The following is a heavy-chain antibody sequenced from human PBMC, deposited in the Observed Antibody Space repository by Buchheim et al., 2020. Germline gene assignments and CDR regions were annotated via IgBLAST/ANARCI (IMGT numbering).Heavy chain of an antibody. CDR1: GGTFSSYA. CDR2: IIPIFGTA. Sequence: QVQLVQSGAEVKKPGSSVKVSCKASGGTFSSYAISWVRQAPGQGLEWMGGIIPIFGTANYAQKFQGRVTITADKSTSTAYMELSRLRSEDTAVYYCARDVNSNYDFWSGVYYFDYWGQGTL. V-gene: IGHV1-69*06. D-gene: IGHD3-3*01. J-gene: IGHJ4*02. CDR3: ARDVNSNYDFWSGVYYFDY.